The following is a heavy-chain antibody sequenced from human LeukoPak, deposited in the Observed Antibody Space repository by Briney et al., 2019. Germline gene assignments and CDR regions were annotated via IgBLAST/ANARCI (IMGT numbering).Heavy chain of an antibody. CDR2: IIPILGIA. V-gene: IGHV1-69*04. Sequence: GSSVKVSCKASGGTFSSYAISWVRQAPGQGLEWMGRIIPILGIANYAQKFQGRVTITADKSTSTAYMELSSLRAEDTAVYYCAKWNDYSYFDYWGQGTLVTVSS. CDR3: AKWNDYSYFDY. J-gene: IGHJ4*02. CDR1: GGTFSSYA. D-gene: IGHD4-11*01.